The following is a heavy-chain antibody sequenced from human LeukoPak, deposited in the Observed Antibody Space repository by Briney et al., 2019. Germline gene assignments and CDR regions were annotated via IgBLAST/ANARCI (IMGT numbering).Heavy chain of an antibody. CDR3: VRRGAESSRWGDHDY. D-gene: IGHD6-19*01. J-gene: IGHJ4*02. CDR1: GFTFNRNA. CDR2: IGGSGDKT. V-gene: IGHV3-23*01. Sequence: PGGSLRLSCAASGFTFNRNAISWVRQAPGKGLEWVSTIGGSGDKTFYADSVKGRFTISRDNSKNMLHLQMSSLTGEDTALYYCVRRGAESSRWGDHDYWGQGALVTVSS.